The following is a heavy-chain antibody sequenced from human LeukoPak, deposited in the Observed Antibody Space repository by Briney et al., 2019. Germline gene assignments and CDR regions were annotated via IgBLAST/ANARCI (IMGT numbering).Heavy chain of an antibody. CDR3: ARDQVVGEINAGYFQH. CDR1: GYTFTSYG. J-gene: IGHJ1*01. CDR2: ISAYNGNT. Sequence: ASVKVSCKASGYTFTSYGISWVRQAPGQGLEWMGWISAYNGNTNYAQKLQGRVTMTTDTSTSTAYMELRSLRSDDTAVYYCARDQVVGEINAGYFQHWGQGTLVTVSS. V-gene: IGHV1-18*01. D-gene: IGHD1-26*01.